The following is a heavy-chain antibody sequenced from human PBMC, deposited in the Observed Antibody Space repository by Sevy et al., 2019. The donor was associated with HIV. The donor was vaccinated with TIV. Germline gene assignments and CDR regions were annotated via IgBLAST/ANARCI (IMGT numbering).Heavy chain of an antibody. CDR2: VYNRGSP. CDR3: AREGGGSDGFLFDY. CDR1: GGSIKGYY. V-gene: IGHV4-59*12. Sequence: SETLSLTCTVSGGSIKGYYWSWIRQPPGKGLEWIGYVYNRGSPSYNSSLKSRVTTSIDTSKNQFSLNLNSVTAADTAMYYCAREGGGSDGFLFDYWGQGMLVTVSS. J-gene: IGHJ4*02. D-gene: IGHD3-16*01.